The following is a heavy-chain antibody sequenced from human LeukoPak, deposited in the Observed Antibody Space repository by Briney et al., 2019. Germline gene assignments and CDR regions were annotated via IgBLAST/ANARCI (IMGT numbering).Heavy chain of an antibody. J-gene: IGHJ4*02. D-gene: IGHD4-17*01. CDR1: GFTVNNYA. V-gene: IGHV3-23*01. Sequence: PGGSLRLSCAASGFTVNNYAMNWVRQAPGKGLEWVSSISSGGETTYYADSAKGRFTISRDNSQNTLSLQMNSLRAEDTAVYYCARDYADYVGYFFFDYWGQGTLVTVSS. CDR2: ISSGGETT. CDR3: ARDYADYVGYFFFDY.